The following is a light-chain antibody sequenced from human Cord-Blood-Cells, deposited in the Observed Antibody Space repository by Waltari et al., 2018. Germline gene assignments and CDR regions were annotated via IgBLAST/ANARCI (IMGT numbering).Light chain of an antibody. Sequence: QSALTQPASLSGSPGPSITISCTGPSRDVGGYNYVSWYQQHPGKAPKLMIYDVSNRPSGASNRFSGSKSGNTASLTISGLQAEDEADYYCSSYTSSSTWVFGGGTKLTVL. V-gene: IGLV2-14*03. J-gene: IGLJ3*02. CDR3: SSYTSSSTWV. CDR1: SRDVGGYNY. CDR2: DVS.